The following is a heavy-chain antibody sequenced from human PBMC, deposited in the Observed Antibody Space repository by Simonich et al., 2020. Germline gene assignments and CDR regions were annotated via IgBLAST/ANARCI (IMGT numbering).Heavy chain of an antibody. J-gene: IGHJ4*02. CDR2: NIPILGIA. CDR3: ARTNTMRELDTMVRGVDYFDY. D-gene: IGHD3-10*01. CDR1: GGTFSSYA. V-gene: IGHV1-69*09. Sequence: QVQLVQSGAEVKKPGSSVKVSCKASGGTFSSYAISWVRQAPGQGLEWRGGNIPILGIANYEQKFQCRVTITADKSTGTADMELSSLRSEDTAVYYCARTNTMRELDTMVRGVDYFDYWGQGTLVTVSS.